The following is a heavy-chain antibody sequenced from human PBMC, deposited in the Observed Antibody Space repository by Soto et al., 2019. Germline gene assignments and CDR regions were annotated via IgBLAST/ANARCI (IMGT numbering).Heavy chain of an antibody. Sequence: SETLSLTCTVSGGSISSSSYYWGWISQPAGKGLEWIGSIYYSGSTYYNPSLKSRVTISVDTSKNQFSLKLSSVTAADTAVYYCARLFGEMEQQVVPYYYYYMDVWGKGTTVTVSS. CDR1: GGSISSSSYY. V-gene: IGHV4-39*01. CDR2: IYYSGST. D-gene: IGHD6-13*01. CDR3: ARLFGEMEQQVVPYYYYYMDV. J-gene: IGHJ6*03.